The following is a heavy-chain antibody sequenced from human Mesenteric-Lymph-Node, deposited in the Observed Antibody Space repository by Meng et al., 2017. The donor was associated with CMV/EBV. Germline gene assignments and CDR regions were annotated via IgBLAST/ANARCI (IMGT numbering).Heavy chain of an antibody. CDR1: GFTFSSYW. J-gene: IGHJ4*02. CDR3: ARVTIFGVDEDPFDY. D-gene: IGHD3-3*01. Sequence: GGSLRLSCAASGFTFSSYWMHWVRQAPGKGLVWVSRINSDGSSTSYADSVKGRFTISRDNAKNTLYLQMNSLRAEDTAVYYCARVTIFGVDEDPFDYWGQGTLVTVSS. CDR2: INSDGSST. V-gene: IGHV3-74*01.